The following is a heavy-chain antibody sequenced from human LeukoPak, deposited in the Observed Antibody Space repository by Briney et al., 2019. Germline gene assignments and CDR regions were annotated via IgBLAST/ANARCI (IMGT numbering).Heavy chain of an antibody. Sequence: KPSETLSLTCAVYSGSFSGYYWSWIRQPPGKGLEWIGEINHSGSTNYNPSLKSRVTISVDTSKNQFSLALSSVTAADTAVYYCARAGLNGDVDYWGQGTLVTVSS. CDR2: INHSGST. V-gene: IGHV4-34*01. D-gene: IGHD4-17*01. CDR1: SGSFSGYY. J-gene: IGHJ4*02. CDR3: ARAGLNGDVDY.